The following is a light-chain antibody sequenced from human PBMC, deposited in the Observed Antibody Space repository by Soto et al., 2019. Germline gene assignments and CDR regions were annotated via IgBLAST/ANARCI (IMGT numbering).Light chain of an antibody. CDR3: SSFARGDNPHVL. V-gene: IGLV2-8*01. Sequence: QSALTQPPSASGSPGQSVTISCTGTSSDVAGSDYVSWYQQHPGKAPKLIIYEVTKRPAGVPDRFSGSKSGNTASLTVSGLQADDESYSYCSSFARGDNPHVLFGGGTKLTVL. CDR1: SSDVAGSDY. CDR2: EVT. J-gene: IGLJ2*01.